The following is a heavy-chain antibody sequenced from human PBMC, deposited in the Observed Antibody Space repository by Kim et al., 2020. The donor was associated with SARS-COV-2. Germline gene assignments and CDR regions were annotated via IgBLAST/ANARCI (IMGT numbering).Heavy chain of an antibody. Sequence: YYAESVKGRFTISGDNSKHPLYLQMNSLRAEVTAVYYCAVDSWPMGLDYWGQGTLVTVSS. J-gene: IGHJ4*02. CDR3: AVDSWPMGLDY. V-gene: IGHV3-30*01.